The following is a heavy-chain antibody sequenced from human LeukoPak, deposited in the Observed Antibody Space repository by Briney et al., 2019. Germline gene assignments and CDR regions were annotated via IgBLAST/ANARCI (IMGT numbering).Heavy chain of an antibody. CDR2: INLDGSEK. CDR3: AKDRAYYFDTSGYYYVGAFDI. V-gene: IGHV3-7*03. CDR1: GYSFTSYW. D-gene: IGHD3-22*01. Sequence: GESLKISXKGSGYSFTSYWIGWVRQAPGKGLEWVANINLDGSEKSYVDSVEGRFTISRDNAKNSLYLQMDSLRAEDTAVYYCAKDRAYYFDTSGYYYVGAFDIWGQGTMVTVSS. J-gene: IGHJ3*02.